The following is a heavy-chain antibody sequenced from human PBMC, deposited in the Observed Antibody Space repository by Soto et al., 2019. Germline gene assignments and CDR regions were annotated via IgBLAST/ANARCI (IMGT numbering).Heavy chain of an antibody. D-gene: IGHD4-17*01. CDR2: IYSGGST. CDR3: ARDTGNTYYYYGMDV. V-gene: IGHV3-53*01. J-gene: IGHJ6*02. CDR1: GFTVSSNY. Sequence: GGSLRLSCAASGFTVSSNYMSWVRQAPGKGLEWVSVIYSGGSTYYADSVKGRFTISRDNSKNTRYLQMNSLRAEDTAVYYCARDTGNTYYYYGMDVWGQGTTVTVSS.